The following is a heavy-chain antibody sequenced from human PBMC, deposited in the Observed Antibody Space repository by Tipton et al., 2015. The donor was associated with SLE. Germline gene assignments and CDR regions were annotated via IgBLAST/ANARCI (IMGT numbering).Heavy chain of an antibody. Sequence: TLSLTCTVSGGSISDNYWSWIRQPPGKGLEWIGRIHPSGGTNYNPSLKSRVAISVDTSKNKFSLKLTSVTAADTAVYYCARVGNASGLYYYYYMDVWGKGTTVTVSS. D-gene: IGHD3-10*01. CDR2: IHPSGGT. CDR1: GGSISDNY. V-gene: IGHV4-4*07. J-gene: IGHJ6*03. CDR3: ARVGNASGLYYYYYMDV.